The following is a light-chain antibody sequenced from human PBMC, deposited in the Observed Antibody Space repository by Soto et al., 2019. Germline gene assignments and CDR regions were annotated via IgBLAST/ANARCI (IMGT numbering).Light chain of an antibody. Sequence: DIQMTQSPSSLSASVGDRVTITCRASQNIYNYLNWYQLKPGKAPKVLIYAASNLQSGVPSRFSGSGSGTAFTLTISSLQPEDFATYYCQQSHSTPLTFGGGTKVEI. CDR3: QQSHSTPLT. CDR1: QNIYNY. J-gene: IGKJ4*01. V-gene: IGKV1-39*01. CDR2: AAS.